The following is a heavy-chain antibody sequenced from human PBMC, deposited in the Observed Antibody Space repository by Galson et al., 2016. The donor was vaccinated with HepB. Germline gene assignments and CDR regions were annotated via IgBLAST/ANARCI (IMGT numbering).Heavy chain of an antibody. CDR2: IIPIFGTA. V-gene: IGHV1-69*13. CDR1: GGTFSSYG. D-gene: IGHD3-22*01. CDR3: ASTSITMIIVARFDY. J-gene: IGHJ4*02. Sequence: SVKVSCKASGGTFSSYGISWVRQAPGQGLEWMGGIIPIFGTANYSQNFQGRVTITAAESTSTAYLELSSLRSDDTAIYYCASTSITMIIVARFDYWGQGTLVTVSS.